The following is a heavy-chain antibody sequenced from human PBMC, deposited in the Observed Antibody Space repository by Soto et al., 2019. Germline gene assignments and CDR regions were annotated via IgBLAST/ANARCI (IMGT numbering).Heavy chain of an antibody. CDR3: ARAKGADYGDYNWFDP. J-gene: IGHJ5*02. CDR2: IYYSGST. CDR1: GDSISSGGYY. Sequence: SETLSLTCTVSGDSISSGGYYWSWIRQRPGKGLEWIGYIYYSGSTYYNPSLKSRVTISVDTSKNQFSLKLSSVPAADTAVYYCARAKGADYGDYNWFDPWGQGTLVTVSS. V-gene: IGHV4-31*03. D-gene: IGHD4-17*01.